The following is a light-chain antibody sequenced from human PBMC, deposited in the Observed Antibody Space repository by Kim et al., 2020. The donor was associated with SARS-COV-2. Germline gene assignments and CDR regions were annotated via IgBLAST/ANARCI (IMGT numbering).Light chain of an antibody. CDR1: SLRSYY. CDR2: GKT. V-gene: IGLV3-19*01. J-gene: IGLJ2*01. Sequence: ALGQTVRITCRGGSLRSYYASWYQQKPGQAPVLVIYGKTNRPSGIPARFSASSSGNTASLPITGAQAEDEADYYCTSRDSSGSHGVFGGGTQLTVL. CDR3: TSRDSSGSHGV.